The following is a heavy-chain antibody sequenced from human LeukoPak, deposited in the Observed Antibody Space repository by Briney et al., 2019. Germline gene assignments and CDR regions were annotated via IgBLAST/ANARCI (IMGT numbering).Heavy chain of an antibody. CDR3: AKRAPDNSGPNWFDP. V-gene: IGHV3-30*02. D-gene: IGHD3-22*01. CDR2: IRFDGLNK. CDR1: GFTFSSYG. Sequence: GGSLTLSCAASGFTFSSYGMHWVRQAPGKGLEWVAFIRFDGLNKYYADSVKGRFTISRDNSKNTLYLQMNSLRAEDTAVYYCAKRAPDNSGPNWFDPWGQGTLVTVSS. J-gene: IGHJ5*02.